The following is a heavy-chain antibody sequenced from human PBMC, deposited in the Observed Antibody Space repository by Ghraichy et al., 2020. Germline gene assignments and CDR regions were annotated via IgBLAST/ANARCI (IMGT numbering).Heavy chain of an antibody. Sequence: GESLNISCTASGFIFGDYTMSWFRQAPGKGLEWVTFIRSKASGGTTEYAASVKGRFTISRDDSKSAAYLQMNSLKTEDTAVYYCARVFDGVPQYSSGWYSDYWGQGTLVTVSS. V-gene: IGHV3-49*03. D-gene: IGHD6-19*01. CDR1: GFIFGDYT. CDR2: IRSKASGGTT. J-gene: IGHJ4*02. CDR3: ARVFDGVPQYSSGWYSDY.